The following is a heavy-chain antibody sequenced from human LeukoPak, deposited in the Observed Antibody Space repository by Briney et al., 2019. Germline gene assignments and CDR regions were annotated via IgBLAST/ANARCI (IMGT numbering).Heavy chain of an antibody. V-gene: IGHV1-69*02. J-gene: IGHJ5*02. Sequence: GASVKVSCKASGYTFSDYYMHWVRQAPGQGLEWMGRIIPILGIANYAQKFQGRVTITADKSTSTAYMELSSLRSEDTAVYYCADSSQNHWGQGTLVTVSS. CDR2: IIPILGIA. CDR1: GYTFSDYY. D-gene: IGHD3-22*01. CDR3: ADSSQNH.